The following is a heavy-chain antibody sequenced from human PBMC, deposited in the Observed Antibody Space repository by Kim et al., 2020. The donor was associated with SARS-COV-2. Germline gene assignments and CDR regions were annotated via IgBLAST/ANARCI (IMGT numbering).Heavy chain of an antibody. CDR3: AREGDSSRYYAFDI. J-gene: IGHJ3*02. V-gene: IGHV4-38-2*02. CDR2: IYHSGST. Sequence: SETLSLTCTVSGYSISSGYYWGWIRQPPGKGLEWIGSIYHSGSTYYNPSLKSRVTISVDTSKNQFSLKLSSVTAADTAVYYCAREGDSSRYYAFDIWGQGTMVTVSS. D-gene: IGHD3-22*01. CDR1: GYSISSGYY.